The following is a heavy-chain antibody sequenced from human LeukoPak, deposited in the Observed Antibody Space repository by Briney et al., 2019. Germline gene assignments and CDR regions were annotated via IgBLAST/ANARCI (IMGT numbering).Heavy chain of an antibody. D-gene: IGHD3-10*01. J-gene: IGHJ4*02. Sequence: GGSLRLSCTASGFTITSYVTSWVRQAPGKGLEWVSVIYSGGSTYYADSVKGRFTISRDNSKNTLYLQMNSLRAEDTAVYYCAKRDDSPGGYWGQGTLVTVSS. V-gene: IGHV3-23*03. CDR2: IYSGGST. CDR1: GFTITSYV. CDR3: AKRDDSPGGY.